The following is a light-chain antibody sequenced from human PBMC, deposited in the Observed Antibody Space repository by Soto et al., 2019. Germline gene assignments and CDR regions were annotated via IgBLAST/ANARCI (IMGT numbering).Light chain of an antibody. V-gene: IGKV3-20*01. CDR3: PQYGSSPSIP. J-gene: IGKJ5*01. CDR2: GAS. Sequence: EIVLTQSPGTLSLSPGERATLSCRASQSVSSSYLAWYQQKPGQAPRLLIYGASSRATGIPDRFSGSGSGTNLPLTISRLEPEDFAVYSSPQYGSSPSIPFGKGTRREIK. CDR1: QSVSSSY.